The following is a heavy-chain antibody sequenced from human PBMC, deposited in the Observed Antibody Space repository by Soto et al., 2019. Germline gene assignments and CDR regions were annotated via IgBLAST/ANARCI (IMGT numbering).Heavy chain of an antibody. CDR3: ARALGYCSSTSCYFAYSYGMDV. CDR2: IIPIFGTA. D-gene: IGHD2-2*01. Sequence: GTSVKVSCKASRGTFSSYAISGVRQAAGQGLEGKGGIIPIFGTANYAQKFQGRVTITADESTSTAYMELSSLRYEDTDVYYCARALGYCSSTSCYFAYSYGMDVSGQRTTVTVSS. V-gene: IGHV1-69*13. CDR1: RGTFSSYA. J-gene: IGHJ6*02.